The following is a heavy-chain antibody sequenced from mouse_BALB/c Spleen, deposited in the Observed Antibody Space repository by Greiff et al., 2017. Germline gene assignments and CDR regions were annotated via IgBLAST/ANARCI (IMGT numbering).Heavy chain of an antibody. CDR1: GFNIKDYY. V-gene: IGHV14-1*02. Sequence: LVESGAELVRPGALVKLSCKASGFNIKDYYMHWVKQRPEQGLEWIGWIDPENGNTIYDPKFQGKASITADTSSNTAYLQLSSLTSEDTAVYYCARSRGSSYFDYWGQGTTLTVSS. D-gene: IGHD1-1*01. CDR3: ARSRGSSYFDY. CDR2: IDPENGNT. J-gene: IGHJ2*01.